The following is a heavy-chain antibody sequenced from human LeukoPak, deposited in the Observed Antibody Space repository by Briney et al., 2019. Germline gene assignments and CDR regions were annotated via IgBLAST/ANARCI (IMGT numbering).Heavy chain of an antibody. Sequence: GGPLRPSCAASGFTFSSYAMHWVPKAPGKGREWGSVISYDGINKYYADYVKGRFTISRNNSKNTLYLQMNSLRGEDTAVYYCAVRAAADRSYYYGMDVWGQGTTVTVSS. CDR3: AVRAAADRSYYYGMDV. V-gene: IGHV3-30-3*01. D-gene: IGHD6-13*01. CDR2: ISYDGINK. CDR1: GFTFSSYA. J-gene: IGHJ6*02.